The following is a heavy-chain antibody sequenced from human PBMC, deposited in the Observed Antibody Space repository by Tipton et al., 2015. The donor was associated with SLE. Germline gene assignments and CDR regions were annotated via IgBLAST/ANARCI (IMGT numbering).Heavy chain of an antibody. CDR1: GGSISSSSYY. CDR2: IYYSGST. Sequence: LRLSCTVSGGSISSSSYYWGWIRQPLGKGLEWIGSIYYSGSTYYNPSLKSRVTISVDTSKNQFSLKLSSVTAADTAVYYCARWTRKAFDIWGQGTMVTVSS. V-gene: IGHV4-39*07. D-gene: IGHD1-14*01. CDR3: ARWTRKAFDI. J-gene: IGHJ3*02.